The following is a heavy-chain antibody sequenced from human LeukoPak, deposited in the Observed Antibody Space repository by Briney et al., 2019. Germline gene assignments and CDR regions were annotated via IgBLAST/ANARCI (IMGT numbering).Heavy chain of an antibody. V-gene: IGHV4-34*01. Sequence: IPSETLSLTCAVYGGSFSGYYWSWIRQPPGKGLEWIGEINHSGSTNYNPSLKSRVTISVDTSKNQFSLKLSSVTAADTAVYYCARSEHGGSSWYGKYFQHWGQGTLVTVSS. D-gene: IGHD6-13*01. CDR1: GGSFSGYY. CDR2: INHSGST. CDR3: ARSEHGGSSWYGKYFQH. J-gene: IGHJ1*01.